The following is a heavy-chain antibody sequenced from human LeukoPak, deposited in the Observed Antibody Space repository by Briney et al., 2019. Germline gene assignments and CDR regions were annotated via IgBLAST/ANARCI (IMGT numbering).Heavy chain of an antibody. J-gene: IGHJ2*01. CDR3: ARLPSSGYLYWYFDL. V-gene: IGHV4-39*01. D-gene: IGHD3-22*01. CDR1: GGSISSSSYY. Sequence: PSETLSLTCTVSGGSISSSSYYWGWIRQPPGKGLEWIRSIYYSGSTYYNPSLKSRVTISVDTSKNQFSLKLSSVTAADTAVYYCARLPSSGYLYWYFDLWGRGTLVTVSS. CDR2: IYYSGST.